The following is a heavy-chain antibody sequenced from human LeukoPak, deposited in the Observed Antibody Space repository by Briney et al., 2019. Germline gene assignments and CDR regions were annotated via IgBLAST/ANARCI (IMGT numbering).Heavy chain of an antibody. CDR3: AHHYDFWSGYIDY. CDR1: GGPISSYY. J-gene: IGHJ4*02. V-gene: IGHV4-59*01. Sequence: PSETLSLTCTVSGGPISSYYWSWIRQPPGKGLEWIGYIYYSGSTNYNPSLKSRVTISVDTSKNQFSLKLSSVTAADTAVYYCAHHYDFWSGYIDYWGQGTLVTVSS. CDR2: IYYSGST. D-gene: IGHD3-3*01.